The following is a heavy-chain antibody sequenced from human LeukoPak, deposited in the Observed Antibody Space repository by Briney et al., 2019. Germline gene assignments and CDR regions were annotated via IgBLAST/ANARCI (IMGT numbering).Heavy chain of an antibody. CDR2: INPDCGGT. Sequence: GASVTVSCKPSGYMFTGYYIHWVRQAPGQGLEWMGWINPDCGGTKYAQKFQGRVTLTRDTSISTAYMELSRLRYDDTAVYYCATLFGDYVRSDYWGQGTMVTVSS. D-gene: IGHD4-17*01. J-gene: IGHJ4*02. CDR1: GYMFTGYY. V-gene: IGHV1-2*02. CDR3: ATLFGDYVRSDY.